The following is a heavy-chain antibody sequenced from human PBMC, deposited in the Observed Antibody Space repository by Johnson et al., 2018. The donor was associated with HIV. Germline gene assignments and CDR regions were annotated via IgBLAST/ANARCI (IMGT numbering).Heavy chain of an antibody. J-gene: IGHJ3*02. CDR2: IGTAGDT. V-gene: IGHV3-13*01. CDR1: GFTFNNYG. CDR3: ARVTNDAFDI. Sequence: VQLVESGGGVVQPGRSLRLSCAASGFTFNNYGMHWVRQAPGKGLEWVSAIGTAGDTYYPGSVKGRFTISRENAKNSLYLQMNSLRAGDTAVYYCARVTNDAFDIWGQGTMVTVSS.